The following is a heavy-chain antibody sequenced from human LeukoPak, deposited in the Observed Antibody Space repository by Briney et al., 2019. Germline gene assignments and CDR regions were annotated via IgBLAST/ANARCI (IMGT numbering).Heavy chain of an antibody. V-gene: IGHV3-48*04. CDR1: GFTFSSYS. J-gene: IGHJ4*02. CDR3: TRDYSWAWDY. D-gene: IGHD2-15*01. CDR2: ISSSSSTI. Sequence: AGGSLRLSCAASGFTFSSYSMNWVRQAPGKGLEWVSYISSSSSTIYYADSVKGRFTISRDNAKNSLYLQLNSLRAEDTGIYYCTRDYSWAWDYWGQGTLVTVSS.